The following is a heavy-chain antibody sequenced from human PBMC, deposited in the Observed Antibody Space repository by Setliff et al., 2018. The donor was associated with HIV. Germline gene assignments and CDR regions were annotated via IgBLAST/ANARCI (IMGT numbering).Heavy chain of an antibody. J-gene: IGHJ4*02. CDR1: GFTFSSYS. CDR3: AREQGGYGGGFDY. CDR2: ISSSSSYI. Sequence: PGGSLRLSCAASGFTFSSYSMNWVRQAPGKGLEWVSSISSSSSYIFYADSVKGRFTISRDNAKNSLYLQMNSLRAEDTAVYSCAREQGGYGGGFDYWGQGTRVTVSS. D-gene: IGHD5-12*01. V-gene: IGHV3-21*01.